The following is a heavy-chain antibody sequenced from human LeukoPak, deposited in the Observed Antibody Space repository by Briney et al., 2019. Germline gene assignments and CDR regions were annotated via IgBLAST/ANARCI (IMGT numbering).Heavy chain of an antibody. Sequence: PSETLSLTCTVSGGSISSYYWSWIRQPPGKGLEWIGYIYYSGSTNYNPSLKSRVTMSVDTSKNQFSLKLSSVTAADTAVYYCAGGATVTTDWYFDLWGRGTLVTVSS. V-gene: IGHV4-59*12. J-gene: IGHJ2*01. CDR3: AGGATVTTDWYFDL. D-gene: IGHD4-17*01. CDR1: GGSISSYY. CDR2: IYYSGST.